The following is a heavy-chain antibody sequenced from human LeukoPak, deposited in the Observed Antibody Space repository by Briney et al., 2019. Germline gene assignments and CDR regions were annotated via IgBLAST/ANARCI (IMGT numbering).Heavy chain of an antibody. CDR1: GFTFDDYA. D-gene: IGHD6-13*01. Sequence: RSGGSLRLSCAASGFTFDDYAMHWVRQAPGKGLEWVSGISWNSGSIGYADSVKGRFTISRDNAKNSLYLQMNSLRAEDTALYYCARAYSSSWYIDRVDWFDPWGQGTLVTVSS. CDR2: ISWNSGSI. CDR3: ARAYSSSWYIDRVDWFDP. V-gene: IGHV3-9*01. J-gene: IGHJ5*02.